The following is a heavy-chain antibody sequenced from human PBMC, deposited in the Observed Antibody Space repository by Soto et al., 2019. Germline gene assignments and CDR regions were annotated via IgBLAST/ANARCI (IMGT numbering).Heavy chain of an antibody. J-gene: IGHJ3*02. D-gene: IGHD1-26*01. Sequence: ASVKVSWKASGYTFTSYAMHWVRQAPGQRLEWMGWINAGNGNTKYSQKFQGRVTITRDTSASTAYMELSSLRSEDTAVYYCARDYSGHDAFDIWGQGTMVTVSS. CDR1: GYTFTSYA. CDR3: ARDYSGHDAFDI. CDR2: INAGNGNT. V-gene: IGHV1-3*01.